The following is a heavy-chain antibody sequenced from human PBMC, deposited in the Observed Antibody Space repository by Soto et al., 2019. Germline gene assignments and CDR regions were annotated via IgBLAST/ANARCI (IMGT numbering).Heavy chain of an antibody. CDR3: ARLVNYFFGMDV. CDR1: DTTHW. V-gene: IGHV5-51*03. CDR2: IYPGDSDT. J-gene: IGHJ6*02. Sequence: GESLKISCKASDTTHWIGWVRQKPGKGLEWMGIIYPGDSDTKYSPSFQGQVTISVDKSISTAYLHWSSLKASDTATYYCARLVNYFFGMDVWRLGTTVPVSS.